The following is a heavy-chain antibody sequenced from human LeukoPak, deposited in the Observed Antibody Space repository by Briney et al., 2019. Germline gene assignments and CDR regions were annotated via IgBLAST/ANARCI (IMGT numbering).Heavy chain of an antibody. V-gene: IGHV4-59*01. Sequence: SETLSLTCTVSGGSISSNYWSWIRQPPATALEWIGYIYDSGSTNYNPSLNSRASISEDMSKNQFSLKVRSVTAADTAVYYCARSTGGWSYFDHWGQGILVTVSS. D-gene: IGHD6-19*01. CDR1: GGSISSNY. CDR2: IYDSGST. J-gene: IGHJ4*02. CDR3: ARSTGGWSYFDH.